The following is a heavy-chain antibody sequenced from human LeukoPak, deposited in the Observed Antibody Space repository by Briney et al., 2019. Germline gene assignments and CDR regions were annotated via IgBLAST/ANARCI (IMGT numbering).Heavy chain of an antibody. J-gene: IGHJ4*02. Sequence: SETLSLTCTVSGGSISSYYWSWIRQPPGKGLEWIGYISYSGSTNYSPSLKSRVTISVDTSKNQFSLRLSSVTAADTAVYYCARLSYDTSGYWPDYFDYWGQGTLVTVPS. CDR1: GGSISSYY. CDR3: ARLSYDTSGYWPDYFDY. D-gene: IGHD3-22*01. CDR2: ISYSGST. V-gene: IGHV4-59*08.